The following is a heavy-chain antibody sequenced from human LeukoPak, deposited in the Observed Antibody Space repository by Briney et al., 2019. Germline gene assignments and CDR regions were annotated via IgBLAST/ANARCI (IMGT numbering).Heavy chain of an antibody. CDR3: ARVSGVVTAPEYFQH. J-gene: IGHJ1*01. Sequence: PGGSLRLSCAASGFTFSSYSMNWVRQAPGKGLEWVSSISSSSSYIYYADSVKGRFTISRDNAKNSLYLQMNSLRAEDTAVYYCARVSGVVTAPEYFQHWGQGTLVTVSS. D-gene: IGHD2-21*02. V-gene: IGHV3-21*01. CDR1: GFTFSSYS. CDR2: ISSSSSYI.